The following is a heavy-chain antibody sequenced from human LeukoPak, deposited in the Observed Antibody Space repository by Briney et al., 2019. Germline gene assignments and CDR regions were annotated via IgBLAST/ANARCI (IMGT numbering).Heavy chain of an antibody. CDR2: ISDGST. J-gene: IGHJ4*02. CDR3: AGLLRGVRKLY. D-gene: IGHD3-10*01. Sequence: PGGSLRLSCAASGFTFSSYAMTWVRQAPGKGLEWVSNISDGSTYYANSVKGRFTIFRENLKKTLYPQMESLRAEDKTVYYCAGLLRGVRKLYWGPGTLVTVSS. V-gene: IGHV3-23*01. CDR1: GFTFSSYA.